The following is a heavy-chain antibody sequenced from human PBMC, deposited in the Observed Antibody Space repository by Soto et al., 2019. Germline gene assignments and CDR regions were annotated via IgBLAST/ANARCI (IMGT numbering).Heavy chain of an antibody. J-gene: IGHJ5*02. CDR1: GFTFSSYA. CDR2: ISGSGGST. D-gene: IGHD3-3*01. V-gene: IGHV3-23*01. Sequence: GGSLSLSCAASGFTFSSYAMSWVRQAPGKGLEWVSAISGSGGSTYYADSVKGRFTISRDNSKNTLYLQMNSLRAEDTAVYYCAKGESRVSYYDFWSGYPLDDNWFDPWGQGTLVTVSS. CDR3: AKGESRVSYYDFWSGYPLDDNWFDP.